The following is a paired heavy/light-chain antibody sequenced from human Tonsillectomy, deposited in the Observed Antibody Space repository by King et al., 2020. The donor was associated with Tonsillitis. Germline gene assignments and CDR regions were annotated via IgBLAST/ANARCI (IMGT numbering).Heavy chain of an antibody. V-gene: IGHV1-69*01. D-gene: IGHD5-18*01. CDR1: GGTFSSYA. CDR2: IIPIFGTT. J-gene: IGHJ4*02. CDR3: ATLDSGYRSVYWFGYFEY. Sequence: QVQLVQSGAEVKKPGSSVKVSCKASGGTFSSYAITWVRQAPGQGLEWMGGIIPIFGTTNYAQKFQGRVTITADESTRTAYVELSSLRSEDTAVYYCATLDSGYRSVYWFGYFEYWGQGTLVTVSS.
Light chain of an antibody. J-gene: IGKJ2*01. CDR1: QSVSSSY. CDR3: QQYGSSPT. CDR2: GAS. Sequence: EIVLTQSPGTLSLSPGERATLSCRASQSVSSSYLAWYQLKPGQAPRLLIYGASSRATGIPDRFSGSGSGTDFTLTISRLEPEDFAVYYCQQYGSSPTFGQGTKLEIK. V-gene: IGKV3-20*01.